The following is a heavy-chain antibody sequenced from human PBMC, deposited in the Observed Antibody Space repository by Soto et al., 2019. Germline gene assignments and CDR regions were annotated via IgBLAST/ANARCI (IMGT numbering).Heavy chain of an antibody. J-gene: IGHJ5*02. CDR3: ARAHSTIFLTDNWFDP. Sequence: PSETLSLTCTVSGGSISSGGYYWSWIRQHPGKGLEWIGYIYYSGSTYYNPSLKSRVTISVDTSKNQFSLKLSSVTAADTAVYYCARAHSTIFLTDNWFDPWGQGTLVTVSS. CDR1: GGSISSGGYY. D-gene: IGHD3-3*01. V-gene: IGHV4-31*03. CDR2: IYYSGST.